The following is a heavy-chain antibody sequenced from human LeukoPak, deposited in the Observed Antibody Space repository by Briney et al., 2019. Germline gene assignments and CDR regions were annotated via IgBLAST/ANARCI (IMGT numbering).Heavy chain of an antibody. V-gene: IGHV3-21*01. CDR2: ISSSSSYI. CDR1: GFTFSSCS. CDR3: AKGLTPGIQLWPQDAFDI. J-gene: IGHJ3*02. Sequence: GGSLRLSCAASGFTFSSCSMNWVRQAPGKGLEWVSSISSSSSYIYYADSVKGRFTISRDNAKNSLYLQMNSLRAEDTAVYFCAKGLTPGIQLWPQDAFDIRGQGTMVTVSS. D-gene: IGHD5-18*01.